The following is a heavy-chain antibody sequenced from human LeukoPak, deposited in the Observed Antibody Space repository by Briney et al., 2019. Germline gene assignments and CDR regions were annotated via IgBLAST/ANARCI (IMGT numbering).Heavy chain of an antibody. Sequence: SETLSLTCTVPGASITTYNWSWIRQPPGKGLEWIGYIHHSGSTSYNPSLKSRVTISLDTSKNHLSLKLTSMTAADTAVHYCARGMDGYNPWGQGTLVTVSS. CDR3: ARGMDGYNP. J-gene: IGHJ5*02. CDR1: GASITTYN. V-gene: IGHV4-59*01. D-gene: IGHD5-24*01. CDR2: IHHSGST.